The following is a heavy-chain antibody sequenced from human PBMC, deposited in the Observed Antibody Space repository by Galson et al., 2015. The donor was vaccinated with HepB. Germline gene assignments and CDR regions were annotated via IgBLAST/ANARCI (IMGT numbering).Heavy chain of an antibody. D-gene: IGHD3-22*01. V-gene: IGHV3-53*01. Sequence: SLRLSCAVSGFSVSSNYMTWVRQAPGKGLECVAHIYSGGNTYYADSVKGRFTVSRDNSKNTLYIQMNSLRAEDAAVYYCARGLVSSVYDGDYWGQGTLVTVSS. J-gene: IGHJ4*02. CDR3: ARGLVSSVYDGDY. CDR1: GFSVSSNY. CDR2: IYSGGNT.